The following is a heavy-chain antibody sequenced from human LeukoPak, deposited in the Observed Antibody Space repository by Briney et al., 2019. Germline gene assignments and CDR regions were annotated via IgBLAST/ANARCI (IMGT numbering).Heavy chain of an antibody. CDR1: GGSFSGYY. Sequence: PSETLSLTCAVYGGSFSGYYWSWIRQPPGKGLEWIGEINHSGSTNYNPSLKSRVTISVDTSKNQFSLKLSSVTAADTAVYYCAREDIVVVPAAIRGFDWFDPWGQGTLVIVSS. D-gene: IGHD2-2*01. V-gene: IGHV4-34*01. CDR3: AREDIVVVPAAIRGFDWFDP. J-gene: IGHJ5*02. CDR2: INHSGST.